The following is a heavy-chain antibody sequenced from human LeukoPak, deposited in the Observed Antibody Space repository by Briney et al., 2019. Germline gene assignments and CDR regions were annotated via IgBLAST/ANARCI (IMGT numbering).Heavy chain of an antibody. V-gene: IGHV1-18*04. J-gene: IGHJ6*04. CDR2: ISAYNGNT. Sequence: ASVKVSCKASGYTFTSYGISWGRQAPGQGLEWMEWISAYNGNTNYAQKLQGRVTMTTDTSTSTAYMELRSLRSDDTAVYYCARDGLVVRDGYDGGTIYYYYGMDVWGKGTTVTVSS. CDR1: GYTFTSYG. CDR3: ARDGLVVRDGYDGGTIYYYYGMDV. D-gene: IGHD5-12*01.